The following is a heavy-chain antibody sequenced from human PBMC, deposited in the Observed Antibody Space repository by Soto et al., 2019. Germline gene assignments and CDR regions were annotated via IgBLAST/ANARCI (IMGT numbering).Heavy chain of an antibody. Sequence: SENLSLTCTVSGGSISSSSYYWGWIRQPPGKGLEWIGSIYYSGSTYYNPSLKSRVTISVDTSKNQFSLKLSSVTAADTAVYYCVGLFPAMTTPPTWGQGTLGYVPS. CDR2: IYYSGST. V-gene: IGHV4-39*01. J-gene: IGHJ4*02. D-gene: IGHD4-17*01. CDR1: GGSISSSSYY. CDR3: VGLFPAMTTPPT.